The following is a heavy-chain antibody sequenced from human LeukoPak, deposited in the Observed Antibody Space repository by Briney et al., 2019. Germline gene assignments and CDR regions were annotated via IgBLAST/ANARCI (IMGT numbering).Heavy chain of an antibody. CDR2: INPNSGGT. D-gene: IGHD2-2*01. V-gene: IGHV1-2*02. CDR3: ARGPPDCSSTSCYAFDAFDI. CDR1: GYTFTSYD. Sequence: GESLKVSCKASGYTFTSYDINWVRQATGQGLEWMGWINPNSGGTKYAQKFQGRVTMTRDTSINTAYMEVRRLTSDDTAVYYCARGPPDCSSTSCYAFDAFDIWGQGTIVTVSS. J-gene: IGHJ3*02.